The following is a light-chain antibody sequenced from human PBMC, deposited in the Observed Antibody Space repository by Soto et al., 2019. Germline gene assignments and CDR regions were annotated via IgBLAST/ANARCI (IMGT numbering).Light chain of an antibody. J-gene: IGLJ1*01. V-gene: IGLV2-23*02. CDR2: EVS. CDR3: CSYIGRSDSYV. Sequence: QSVLSQPASVSGSPGQSITISCTGTSSDVGSNDLVSWYQQHPGKAPKLMIYEVSKRPSGISNRFTGSKSGNTASLTISGLQAEDEGDYYCCSYIGRSDSYVSGAGTKVPVL. CDR1: SSDVGSNDL.